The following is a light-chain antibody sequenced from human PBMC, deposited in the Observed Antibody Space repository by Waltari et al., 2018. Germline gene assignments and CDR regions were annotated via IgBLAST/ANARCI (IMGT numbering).Light chain of an antibody. CDR1: QGISSY. V-gene: IGKV1-9*01. J-gene: IGKJ4*01. CDR3: QQRNTYPLT. CDR2: QAS. Sequence: DIQLTQSPSSLSTSVGDRVTITCRASQGISSYLAWYQQKPGKAPKLLIYQASSLQSGVPSRFSGSGSGTEFTLTINSLQPEDFALYYCQQRNTYPLTFGGGTKVEIK.